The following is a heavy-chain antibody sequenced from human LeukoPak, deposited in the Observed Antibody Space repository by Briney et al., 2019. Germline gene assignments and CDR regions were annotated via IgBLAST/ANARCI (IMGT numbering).Heavy chain of an antibody. J-gene: IGHJ4*02. D-gene: IGHD2-2*01. CDR2: ISGSGGST. Sequence: GGSLRLSCAASGVTFSSYAMSWVRQAPGKGREWVSAISGSGGSTYYADSVKGRFTISRDNSKNTLYLQMNSPRAEDTAVYYCAKDTRRKVVPSDRPYYFVYWGQGTLVTVSS. CDR1: GVTFSSYA. CDR3: AKDTRRKVVPSDRPYYFVY. V-gene: IGHV3-23*01.